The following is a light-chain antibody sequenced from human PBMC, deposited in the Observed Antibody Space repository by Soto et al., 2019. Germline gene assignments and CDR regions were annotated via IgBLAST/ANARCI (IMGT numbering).Light chain of an antibody. J-gene: IGKJ4*01. Sequence: EIVLTQSPGTLSLSPGERATLSCRASQSVSSSYLAWYQQKPGQAPRLLIYGASIRATGIPDRLSGSGSGTDFTLTISRLEPEDFAVYYCHQYDSSPLTFGGGTKVEIK. V-gene: IGKV3-20*01. CDR1: QSVSSSY. CDR3: HQYDSSPLT. CDR2: GAS.